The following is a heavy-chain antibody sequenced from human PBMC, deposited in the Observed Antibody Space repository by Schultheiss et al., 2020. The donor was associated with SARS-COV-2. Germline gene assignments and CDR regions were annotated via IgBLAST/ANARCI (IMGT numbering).Heavy chain of an antibody. J-gene: IGHJ6*02. Sequence: GSLRLSCTVSGGSISSYYWSWIRQPPGKGLEWIGYIYYSGSTNYNPSLKSRVTISVDTSKNQFSLKLSSVTAADTAVYYCAREGQLGGVWDGYYYYYYGMDVWGQGTTVTVSS. CDR2: IYYSGST. CDR3: AREGQLGGVWDGYYYYYYGMDV. CDR1: GGSISSYY. V-gene: IGHV4-59*01. D-gene: IGHD5-18*01.